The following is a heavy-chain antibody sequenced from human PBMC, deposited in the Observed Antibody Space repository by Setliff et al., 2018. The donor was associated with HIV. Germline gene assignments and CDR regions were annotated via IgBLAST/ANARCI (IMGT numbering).Heavy chain of an antibody. V-gene: IGHV4-34*01. CDR1: GGSLDNYS. J-gene: IGHJ6*02. CDR2: ITDGGDT. CDR3: ARGSSCSSSSCYLYYYYYYGVDV. Sequence: SETLSLTCAVYGGSLDNYSWPWIRQPPGRGLEWIGAITDGGDTAYNSSLQSRLTISLDTSKKQFALKLHSMTAADTTVYYCARGSSCSSSSCYLYYYYYYGVDVWGPGTAVTVSS. D-gene: IGHD2-2*01.